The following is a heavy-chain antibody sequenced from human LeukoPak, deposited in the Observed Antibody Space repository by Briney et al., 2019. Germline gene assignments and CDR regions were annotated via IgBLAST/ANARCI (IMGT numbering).Heavy chain of an antibody. CDR2: INPNSGGT. Sequence: ASVKVSCKASGYTFTGYYMHWVRQAPGQGLEWMGWINPNSGGTNYAQKFQGRVTMTRDTSISTAYMELSRLRSDDTAVYYCVRDHDDILTGYYMADYWGQGTLVTVSS. CDR1: GYTFTGYY. V-gene: IGHV1-2*02. CDR3: VRDHDDILTGYYMADY. D-gene: IGHD3-9*01. J-gene: IGHJ4*02.